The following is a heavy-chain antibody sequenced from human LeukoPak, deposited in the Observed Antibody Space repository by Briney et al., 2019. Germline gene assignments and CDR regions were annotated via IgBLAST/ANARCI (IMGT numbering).Heavy chain of an antibody. CDR2: ISSSSSYT. V-gene: IGHV3-11*05. Sequence: PGGSLRLSCAASGFTFSDCYMTWIRQAPGKGLEWVSHISSSSSYTNYADSVKGRFTISRGNAKNSLYLQMNSLRAEDTAVYYCARADSSSWFDYWGQGTLVTVSS. D-gene: IGHD6-13*01. CDR1: GFTFSDCY. J-gene: IGHJ4*02. CDR3: ARADSSSWFDY.